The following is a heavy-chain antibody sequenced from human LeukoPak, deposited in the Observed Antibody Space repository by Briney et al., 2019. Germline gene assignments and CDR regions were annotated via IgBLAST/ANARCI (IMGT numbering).Heavy chain of an antibody. D-gene: IGHD3-22*01. V-gene: IGHV3-30*18. J-gene: IGHJ4*02. CDR1: GFTFSSYG. CDR2: ISYDGSNK. Sequence: PGGSLRLSCEASGFTFSSYGMHWVRQAPGKGLEWVAVISYDGSNKYYADSVKGRFTISRDNSKNTLYLQMNILRAEDTAVYYCAKDQKNYYDSSGYDFDYWGQGTLVTVSS. CDR3: AKDQKNYYDSSGYDFDY.